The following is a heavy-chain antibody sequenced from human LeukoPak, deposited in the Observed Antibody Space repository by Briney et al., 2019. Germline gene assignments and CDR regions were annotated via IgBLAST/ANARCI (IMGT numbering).Heavy chain of an antibody. CDR1: GGSVSGFW. Sequence: SETLSLTCAVYGGSVSGFWWSWIRQSPGEGLEWIGEINQSGDTNYNPSLRSRITMSVDTSKNQFSLKLGSVTAADTAVYYCASMDTATSRYYYDSSGYYLTDYWGQGTLVTVSS. J-gene: IGHJ4*02. CDR3: ASMDTATSRYYYDSSGYYLTDY. CDR2: INQSGDT. D-gene: IGHD3-22*01. V-gene: IGHV4-34*10.